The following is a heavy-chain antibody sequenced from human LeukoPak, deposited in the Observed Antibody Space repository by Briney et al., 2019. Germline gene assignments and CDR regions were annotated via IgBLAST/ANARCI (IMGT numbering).Heavy chain of an antibody. J-gene: IGHJ4*02. CDR2: IYYSGST. CDR1: GGSISSGGYY. V-gene: IGHV4-39*01. D-gene: IGHD6-13*01. Sequence: SETLSLTCTVSGGSISSGGYYWGWIRQPPGKGLEWIGSIYYSGSTYYNPSLKSRVTMSVDTSKNQFSLKLSSVTAADTAAYYCARHAGGISATGTRPFDYWGRGTLVTVSS. CDR3: ARHAGGISATGTRPFDY.